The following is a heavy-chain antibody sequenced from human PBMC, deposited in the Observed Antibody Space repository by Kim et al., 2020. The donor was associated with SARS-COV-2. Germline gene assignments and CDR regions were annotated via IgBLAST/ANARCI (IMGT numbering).Heavy chain of an antibody. V-gene: IGHV3-23*01. CDR2: ISGSGGST. D-gene: IGHD5-12*01. Sequence: GGSLRLSCAASGFTFSSYAMSWVRQAPGKGLEWVSAISGSGGSTYYADSVKGRFTISRDNSKNTLYLQMNSLRAEDTAVYYCAKDRGWLRLSPRAFDYWGQGTLVTVSS. J-gene: IGHJ4*02. CDR3: AKDRGWLRLSPRAFDY. CDR1: GFTFSSYA.